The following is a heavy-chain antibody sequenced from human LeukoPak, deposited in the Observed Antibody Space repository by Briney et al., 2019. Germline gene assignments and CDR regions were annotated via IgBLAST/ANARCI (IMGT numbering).Heavy chain of an antibody. CDR1: GNSFTNYW. CDR3: ARVRSSSWPTYYFYRMDV. CDR2: IYPGDSDT. V-gene: IGHV5-51*01. J-gene: IGHJ6*02. D-gene: IGHD6-13*01. Sequence: PGESLKISCKGSGNSFTNYWIGWVRQMPGKGLEWMGVIYPGDSDTRYSPSFQGQVTISADKSINAAYLQWNSLKASDTAMFYCARVRSSSWPTYYFYRMDVWGQGTTVTVSS.